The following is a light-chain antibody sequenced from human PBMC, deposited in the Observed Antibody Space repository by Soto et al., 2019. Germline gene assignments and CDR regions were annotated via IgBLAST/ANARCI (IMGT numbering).Light chain of an antibody. CDR3: QSYESSLSVV. V-gene: IGLV1-40*01. CDR1: SSNIGAGYD. J-gene: IGLJ2*01. Sequence: QSVLTQPPSVSGAPGQRVTISCTGSSSNIGAGYDVHWYQHLPGTAPKLLIYGNSNRPSGVPDRFAGSKSGTSASLAITGLQAEDEADYYCQSYESSLSVVFGGGTKRTVL. CDR2: GNS.